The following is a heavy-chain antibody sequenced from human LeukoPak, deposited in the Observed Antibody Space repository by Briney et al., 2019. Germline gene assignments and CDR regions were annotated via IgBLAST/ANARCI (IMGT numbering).Heavy chain of an antibody. Sequence: KSSETLSLTCTVSGDSISGYYWGWIRQPPGKGLEWIGSISHSGSTYYNPSLKSRVTISVDTSKNQFSLKLSSVTAADTALYYCARVYGSGPYYYMDVWGKGTTVTVSS. D-gene: IGHD6-19*01. V-gene: IGHV4-38-2*02. J-gene: IGHJ6*03. CDR2: ISHSGST. CDR1: GDSISGYY. CDR3: ARVYGSGPYYYMDV.